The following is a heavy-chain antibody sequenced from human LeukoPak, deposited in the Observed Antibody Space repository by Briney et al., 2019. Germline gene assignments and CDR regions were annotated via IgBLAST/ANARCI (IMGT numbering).Heavy chain of an antibody. CDR2: IYYSGSN. CDR3: ARDLYSSRTNDAFVV. D-gene: IGHD6-13*01. V-gene: IGHV4-39*07. J-gene: IGHJ3*01. Sequence: SETLFLTCTVSGGSISSSNYYWGWIRQPPGKGLKWIGSIYYSGSNYYNPSLKSRVTISVDTSKNQFSLKLSSVTAADTAVYYCARDLYSSRTNDAFVVWGQGTMVTVSS. CDR1: GGSISSSNYY.